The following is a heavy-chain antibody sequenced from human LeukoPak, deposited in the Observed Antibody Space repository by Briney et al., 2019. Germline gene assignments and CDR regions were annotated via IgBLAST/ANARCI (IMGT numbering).Heavy chain of an antibody. CDR3: ARGTHYYYYYMDV. CDR2: IYYSGST. CDR1: GGSISSSSYY. Sequence: PSETLSLTCTVSGGSISSSSYYWSWIRQPPGKGLEWIGYIYYSGSTNYNPSLKSRVTISVDTSKNQFSLKLSSVTAADTAVYYCARGTHYYYYYMDVWGKGTTVTISS. J-gene: IGHJ6*03. V-gene: IGHV4-61*01.